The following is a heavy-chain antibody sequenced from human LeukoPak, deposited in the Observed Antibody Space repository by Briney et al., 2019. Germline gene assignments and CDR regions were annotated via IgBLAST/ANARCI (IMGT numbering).Heavy chain of an antibody. CDR2: ISSDGSTI. V-gene: IGHV3-48*01. Sequence: GGSLRLSCAASGFTFSNNWMNWVRQAPGKGLEWISYISSDGSTIYYADSVKGRFTISRDNARNSLYLQMNSLRAEDTAVYYCARDPAMQTWLSAYYFDYWGQGTQVTVSS. CDR3: ARDPAMQTWLSAYYFDY. J-gene: IGHJ4*02. D-gene: IGHD3-22*01. CDR1: GFTFSNNW.